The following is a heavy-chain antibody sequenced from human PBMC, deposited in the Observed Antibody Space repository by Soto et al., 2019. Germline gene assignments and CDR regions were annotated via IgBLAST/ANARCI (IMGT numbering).Heavy chain of an antibody. CDR1: GYIFTKHG. V-gene: IGHV1-18*01. D-gene: IGHD2-2*03. CDR3: ARVYGYGYGNFDF. CDR2: ISAHNGYT. J-gene: IGHJ4*02. Sequence: QVQLVQSGSEVREPGASVKVSCKTSGYIFTKHGISWVRQAPGQGLEWLGWISAHNGYTNYAENFQGRLTLTTNTSASTAYMELRSLRSDDTAIYYCARVYGYGYGNFDFWGQGTLVTASS.